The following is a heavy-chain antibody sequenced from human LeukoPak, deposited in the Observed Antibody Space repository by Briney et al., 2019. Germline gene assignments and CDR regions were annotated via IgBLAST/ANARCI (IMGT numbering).Heavy chain of an antibody. Sequence: SVTVSCKASGGTFSSYAISWVRQAPGQGLEWMGGIIPIFGTANYAQKFQGRVTITADKSTSTAYMELSSLRSEDTAVYYCAKTPARAYGDYEGWFDPWGQGTLVTVSS. D-gene: IGHD4-17*01. CDR1: GGTFSSYA. CDR3: AKTPARAYGDYEGWFDP. CDR2: IIPIFGTA. J-gene: IGHJ5*02. V-gene: IGHV1-69*06.